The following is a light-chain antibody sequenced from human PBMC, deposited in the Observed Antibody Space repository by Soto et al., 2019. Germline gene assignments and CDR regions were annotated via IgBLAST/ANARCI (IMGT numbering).Light chain of an antibody. Sequence: QSALTQPPAVSGAPGQGVTISCTGSSXNIGAGYDVHWYQQLPGRVPKLLIYGNNNRPSGVPDRFSVSKSGASASLAITGLQAEDEADYYCQSYDSSLSGSGVFGTGTKVTVL. CDR3: QSYDSSLSGSGV. V-gene: IGLV1-40*01. J-gene: IGLJ1*01. CDR1: SXNIGAGYD. CDR2: GNN.